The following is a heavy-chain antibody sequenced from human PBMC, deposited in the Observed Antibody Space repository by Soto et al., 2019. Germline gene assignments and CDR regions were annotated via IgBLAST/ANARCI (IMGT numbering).Heavy chain of an antibody. Sequence: GGSLRLSCAASGFTFSSYSMNWVRQAPGKGLEWVSYISSSSSTIYYADSVKGRFTISRDNAKNSLYLQMNSLRAEDTAVYYCARGGREYQLLFGKDNAFDIWGQGTMVTVSS. V-gene: IGHV3-48*01. CDR3: ARGGREYQLLFGKDNAFDI. CDR2: ISSSSSTI. J-gene: IGHJ3*02. CDR1: GFTFSSYS. D-gene: IGHD2-2*01.